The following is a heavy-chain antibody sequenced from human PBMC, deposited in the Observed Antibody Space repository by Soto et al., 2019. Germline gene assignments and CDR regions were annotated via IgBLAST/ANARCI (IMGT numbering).Heavy chain of an antibody. J-gene: IGHJ6*02. CDR2: IIPIFGTA. V-gene: IGHV1-69*01. CDR3: ARDGYSSSPTESYYYCMDV. D-gene: IGHD6-13*01. Sequence: QVQLVQSGAEVKKPGSSVKVSCKASGGTFSSYAISWVRQAPGQGLEWMGGIIPIFGTANYAQKFQGRVTITADESTSTAYMELSSLRSEDTAVYYCARDGYSSSPTESYYYCMDVWGQGTTVTVSS. CDR1: GGTFSSYA.